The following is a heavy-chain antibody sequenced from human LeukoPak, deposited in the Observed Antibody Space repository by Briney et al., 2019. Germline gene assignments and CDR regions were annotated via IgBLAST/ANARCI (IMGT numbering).Heavy chain of an antibody. D-gene: IGHD3-10*01. CDR3: ARAFASSWFRPLDS. J-gene: IGHJ4*02. CDR1: GFTFSSYE. V-gene: IGHV3-48*03. CDR2: ISCSGSPI. Sequence: PGGSLRLSCAASGFTFSSYEMNWVRQAPGKGLEWASYISCSGSPIYNADSVKGRFTISRDNAKNSLYLQMNSLRAEDTAVYYCARAFASSWFRPLDSWGQGTLVTVSS.